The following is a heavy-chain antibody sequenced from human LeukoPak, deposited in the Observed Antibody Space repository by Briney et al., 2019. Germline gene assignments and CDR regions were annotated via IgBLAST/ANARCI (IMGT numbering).Heavy chain of an antibody. J-gene: IGHJ4*02. CDR2: FSGSGGNT. Sequence: PGGSLRLSCAASGFTFSSYAMSWVRQAPGKGLEWVSAFSGSGGNTYYADSVKGRFTISRDNSKNTLYLQMNSLRAEDTAVYYCAKSPGEFSSNYLDYWGQGTLVTVSS. D-gene: IGHD6-6*01. V-gene: IGHV3-23*01. CDR1: GFTFSSYA. CDR3: AKSPGEFSSNYLDY.